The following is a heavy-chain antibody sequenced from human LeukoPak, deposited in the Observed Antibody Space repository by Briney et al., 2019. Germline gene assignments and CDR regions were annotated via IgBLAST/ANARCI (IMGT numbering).Heavy chain of an antibody. D-gene: IGHD2-2*02. CDR1: GFTFSSYG. V-gene: IGHV3-33*01. CDR2: IWYDGSNK. Sequence: QPGRSLRLSCAASGFTFSSYGMHWVRQAPGKGLEWVAVIWYDGSNKYYADSVKGRFTISRDNSKNTLYLQMNSLRAEDTAVYYCARDGCSSTSCNTFDYWGQGTLVTVSS. CDR3: ARDGCSSTSCNTFDY. J-gene: IGHJ4*02.